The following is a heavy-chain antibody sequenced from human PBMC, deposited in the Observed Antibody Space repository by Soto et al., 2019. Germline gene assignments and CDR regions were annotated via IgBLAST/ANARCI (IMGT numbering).Heavy chain of an antibody. Sequence: SETLSLTCAVSGGSISSSNWWSWVRQPPGKGLEWIGEIYHSGSTNYNPSLKSRVTISVDKSKNQFSLKLSSVTAADTAVYYCTTHNYYDSSGPSDDGDYWGQGTLVTVYS. V-gene: IGHV4-4*02. J-gene: IGHJ4*02. D-gene: IGHD3-22*01. CDR3: TTHNYYDSSGPSDDGDY. CDR1: GGSISSSNW. CDR2: IYHSGST.